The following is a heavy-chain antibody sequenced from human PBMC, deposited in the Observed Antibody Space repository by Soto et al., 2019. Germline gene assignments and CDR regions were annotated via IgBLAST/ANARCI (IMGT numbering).Heavy chain of an antibody. J-gene: IGHJ6*03. D-gene: IGHD6-13*01. CDR2: IYSGGST. CDR3: AGKQLGSYYYYYYMDV. V-gene: IGHV3-66*01. CDR1: GFTVSSNY. Sequence: GGSLRLSCAASGFTVSSNYMSWVRQAPGKGLEWVSVIYSGGSTYYADSVKGRFTISRDNSKNTLYLQMNSLRAEDTAVYYCAGKQLGSYYYYYYMDVWGKGTTVTVSS.